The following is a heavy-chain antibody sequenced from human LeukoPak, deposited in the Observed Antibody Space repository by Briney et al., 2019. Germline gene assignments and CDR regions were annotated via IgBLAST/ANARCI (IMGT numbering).Heavy chain of an antibody. CDR1: GFTFDDYA. D-gene: IGHD2-15*01. CDR3: AKDLGSAITSALVLDV. J-gene: IGHJ6*02. Sequence: GGSLRLSCAASGFTFDDYAMHWVRQAPGKGLEWVSGISGNSGSIGYADSVKGRFTISRDNVKNVLYLQMKSLRPEDTALYYCAKDLGSAITSALVLDVWGQGTTV. CDR2: ISGNSGSI. V-gene: IGHV3-9*01.